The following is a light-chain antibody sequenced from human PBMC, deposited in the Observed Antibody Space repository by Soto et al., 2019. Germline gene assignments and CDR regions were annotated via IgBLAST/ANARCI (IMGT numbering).Light chain of an antibody. CDR3: QQYASSQYT. Sequence: ESVLTQSPGTLSLSPGERVTLSCRASQIVGSNRLAWYQHKPGRSPRLLIYGAYNRPEGIPDKLTGSGSWTDFTLTISSMEPEDFAVYYCQQYASSQYTFGQGTKLEIK. J-gene: IGKJ2*01. V-gene: IGKV3-20*01. CDR1: QIVGSNR. CDR2: GAY.